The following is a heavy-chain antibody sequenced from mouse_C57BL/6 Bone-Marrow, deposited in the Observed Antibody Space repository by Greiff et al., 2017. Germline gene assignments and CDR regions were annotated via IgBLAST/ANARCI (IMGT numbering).Heavy chain of an antibody. CDR2: LYPGDGDT. V-gene: IGHV1-82*01. Sequence: QVQLQQSGPELVKPGASVKISCKASGYAFSSSWLNWLKQRPGKGLEWIGRLYPGDGDTNYNGKFKGKATLTADKSSSTAYRQLGSLTSEDSAVYFCARWDYDYGPFAYWGQGTLVTVSA. CDR1: GYAFSSSW. CDR3: ARWDYDYGPFAY. D-gene: IGHD2-4*01. J-gene: IGHJ3*01.